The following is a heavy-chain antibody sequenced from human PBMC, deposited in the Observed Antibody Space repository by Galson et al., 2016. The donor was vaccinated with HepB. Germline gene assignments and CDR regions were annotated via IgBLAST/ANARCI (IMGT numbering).Heavy chain of an antibody. CDR3: AKDRGSMVRGVIDNPVEF. V-gene: IGHV3-23*01. CDR2: IGGYTSAT. Sequence: SLRLSCAASGFRFSGFSMSWVRQTSGKGLEWVSTIGGYTSATYYADFVKGRFSISRDNSKNMLYLQMDGLRPEDTAVYYCAKDRGSMVRGVIDNPVEFWGQGTLVTVSS. D-gene: IGHD3-10*01. J-gene: IGHJ4*02. CDR1: GFRFSGFS.